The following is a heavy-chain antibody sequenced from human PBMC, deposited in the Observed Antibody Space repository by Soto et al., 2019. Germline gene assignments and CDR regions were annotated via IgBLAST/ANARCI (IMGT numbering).Heavy chain of an antibody. CDR3: AIRITMVRGVFLIGWFDP. D-gene: IGHD3-10*01. J-gene: IGHJ5*02. CDR2: IIPIFGTA. CDR1: GGTFSSYA. Sequence: GASVKVSCKASGGTFSSYAISWARQAPGQGLEWMGGIIPIFGTANYAQKFQGRVTITADESTSTAYMELSSLRSEDTAVYYCAIRITMVRGVFLIGWFDPWGQGTLVTVSS. V-gene: IGHV1-69*13.